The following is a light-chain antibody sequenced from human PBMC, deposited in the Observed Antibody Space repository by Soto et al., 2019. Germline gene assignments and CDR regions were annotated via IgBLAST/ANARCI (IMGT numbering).Light chain of an antibody. CDR1: SSNIGSNT. CDR3: ATWDDSLDGHV. CDR2: SHN. V-gene: IGLV1-44*01. J-gene: IGLJ1*01. Sequence: QSMLTQPPSASGTPGQRVVISCSGSSSNIGSNTVNWYQQLPGTAPKLLIYSHNQRPSGVPDRFSGSQSGTSASLAISGLQSEDEADYYCATWDDSLDGHVFGTGTTVTVL.